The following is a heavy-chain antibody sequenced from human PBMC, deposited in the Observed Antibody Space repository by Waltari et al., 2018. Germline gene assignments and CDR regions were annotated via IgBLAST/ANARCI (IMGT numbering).Heavy chain of an antibody. J-gene: IGHJ3*02. CDR1: CYSFRRYV. V-gene: IGHV1-8*03. Sequence: QEQLELSGAEMLKPGASVRVSSQASCYSFRRYVISWVRQATGQGLEWMGWMNTNSGNTGYAEKFQGRVNITRNTSINTAYMDLGGLRSEDTAVYYCARGSGDLDIWGQGTMVTVSS. D-gene: IGHD2-21*01. CDR3: ARGSGDLDI. CDR2: MNTNSGNT.